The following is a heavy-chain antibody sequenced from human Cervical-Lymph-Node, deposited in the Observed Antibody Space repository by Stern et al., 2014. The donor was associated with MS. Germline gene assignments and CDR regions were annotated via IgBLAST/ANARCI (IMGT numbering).Heavy chain of an antibody. D-gene: IGHD2-2*01. CDR2: IYHSGST. V-gene: IGHV4-31*03. J-gene: IGHJ5*01. CDR1: GDSISSGGYF. CDR3: ARKGAIVPAAIENWFDS. Sequence: QLQLQESGPGLVTPSQTLSLTCTVSGDSISSGGYFWSWIRQHPGKGLEWIGYIYHSGSTYYNPSLKSRVTISVDTSKTQFSLNLSSVTAADTAVYYCARKGAIVPAAIENWFDSWGQGTLVTVSS.